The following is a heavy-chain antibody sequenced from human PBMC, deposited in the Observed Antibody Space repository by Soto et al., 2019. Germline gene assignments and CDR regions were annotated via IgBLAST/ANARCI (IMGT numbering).Heavy chain of an antibody. J-gene: IGHJ4*02. CDR3: ARSRAEAYFDY. Sequence: GGSLRLSCAASGFTFSIYPLHWVRQAPGKGLEWVAIIWYDGSNKYYADSVKGRFTISRDNSKNTLYLQMNSLRAEDTAVYYCARSRAEAYFDYWGQGTLVTVSS. CDR2: IWYDGSNK. CDR1: GFTFSIYP. V-gene: IGHV3-33*08.